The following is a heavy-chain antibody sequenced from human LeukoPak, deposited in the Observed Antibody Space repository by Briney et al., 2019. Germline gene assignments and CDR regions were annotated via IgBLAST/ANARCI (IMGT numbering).Heavy chain of an antibody. CDR3: ARLALAQEGY. Sequence: RGKSLRLSCKGSGYSFTRYWISGVRQMPGKGVEWMGRIDHSDSYTNSSPSFQGHVTISVDESISTAYLQWSSLKASDTDIYYCARLALAQEGYWGQGTLVTVSS. CDR1: GYSFTRYW. D-gene: IGHD5-12*01. J-gene: IGHJ4*02. V-gene: IGHV5-10-1*01. CDR2: IDHSDSYT.